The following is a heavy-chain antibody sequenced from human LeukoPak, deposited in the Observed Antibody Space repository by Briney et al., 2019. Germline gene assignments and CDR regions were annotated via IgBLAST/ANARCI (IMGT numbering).Heavy chain of an antibody. D-gene: IGHD3-10*01. V-gene: IGHV1-8*01. J-gene: IGHJ6*02. Sequence: GASVKVSCKASGYTFTSYDINWVRQATGQGLEWMGWMNPNSGNTGYAQKFQGRVTMTRNTSISTAYMELSSLRSEDTAVYYCASQGHYCSSTSCSGGAYYYGSGSYYRWGQGTTVTVSS. CDR3: ASQGHYCSSTSCSGGAYYYGSGSYYR. CDR1: GYTFTSYD. CDR2: MNPNSGNT.